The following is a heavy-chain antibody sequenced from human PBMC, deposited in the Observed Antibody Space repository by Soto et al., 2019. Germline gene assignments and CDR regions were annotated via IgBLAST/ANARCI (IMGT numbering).Heavy chain of an antibody. V-gene: IGHV1-8*01. Sequence: VASVKVSCKASGYTFTSYDINWVRQATGQGLEWMGWMNPNSGNTGYAQKFQGRVTMTRNTSISTAYMELSSLRSEDTAVYYCARVLTVYARPPGKYYSCYYRMDVWGQGTTVTVSS. D-gene: IGHD2-8*01. CDR3: ARVLTVYARPPGKYYSCYYRMDV. CDR1: GYTFTSYD. J-gene: IGHJ6*02. CDR2: MNPNSGNT.